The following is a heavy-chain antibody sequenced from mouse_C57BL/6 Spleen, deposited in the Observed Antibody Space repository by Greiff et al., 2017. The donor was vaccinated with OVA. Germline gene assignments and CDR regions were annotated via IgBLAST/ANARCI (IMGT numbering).Heavy chain of an antibody. V-gene: IGHV1-82*01. D-gene: IGHD1-1*01. Sequence: QVQLQQSGPELVKPGASVKISCKASGYAFSSSWMNWVKQRPGKGLEWIGRIYPGDGDTNYNGKFKGKATLTADKSSSTAYMQLSSLTSEDSAVYFCARGDGSSCFDYWGQGTTLTVSS. CDR3: ARGDGSSCFDY. CDR1: GYAFSSSW. J-gene: IGHJ2*01. CDR2: IYPGDGDT.